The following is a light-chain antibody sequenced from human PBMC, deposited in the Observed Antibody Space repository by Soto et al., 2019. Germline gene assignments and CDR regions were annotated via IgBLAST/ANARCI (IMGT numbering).Light chain of an antibody. J-gene: IGKJ1*01. Sequence: DIQMTQSPSSLSASVGDRVTITCRASQGINNYLAWYQQKPGEVPKLLIYTAPTLQSGVPSRFSGSGYGTEFTLTISSLQPEDDATYYCQKYDSVLWTFGQGTKVEIK. CDR3: QKYDSVLWT. CDR1: QGINNY. CDR2: TAP. V-gene: IGKV1-27*01.